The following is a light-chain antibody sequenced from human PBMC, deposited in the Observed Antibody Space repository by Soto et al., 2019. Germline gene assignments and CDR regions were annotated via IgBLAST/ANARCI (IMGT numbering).Light chain of an antibody. V-gene: IGKV1-39*01. CDR3: QQYNNWLWT. Sequence: DIRMTQSPSSLSASVGDRVTITCRAGQTINTYLNWYQHKPGKAPKVLIYAASSLQSGVPSRFSGSGSGTEFTLTISSLQSEDFAVYYCQQYNNWLWTFGQGTKVEIK. J-gene: IGKJ1*01. CDR2: AAS. CDR1: QTINTY.